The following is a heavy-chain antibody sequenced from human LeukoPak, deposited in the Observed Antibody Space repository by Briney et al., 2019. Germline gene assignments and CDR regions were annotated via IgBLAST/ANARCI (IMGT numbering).Heavy chain of an antibody. CDR3: ARVSSSWYRLYYFDY. J-gene: IGHJ4*02. CDR1: GYTFTGYY. V-gene: IGHV1-2*02. D-gene: IGHD6-13*01. Sequence: ASVKVSCKASGYTFTGYYMHWVRQAPGQGLEWMGWIDPNSGGTNYAQKFQGRVTMTRDTSISTAYMELSRLRSDDTAVYYCARVSSSWYRLYYFDYWGQGTLVTVSS. CDR2: IDPNSGGT.